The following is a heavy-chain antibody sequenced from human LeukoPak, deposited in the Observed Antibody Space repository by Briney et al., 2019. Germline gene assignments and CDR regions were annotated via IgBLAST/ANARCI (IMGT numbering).Heavy chain of an antibody. D-gene: IGHD3-10*01. CDR2: IRQDGSEK. J-gene: IGHJ5*02. CDR1: RFTFSRYW. V-gene: IGHV3-7*01. CDR3: ARLASGSWKGDFDP. Sequence: PGGSLRLSCAASRFTFSRYWMTWVRQAPGKGLEWVATIRQDGSEKYYVDSVKGRFTVSRDNAKNSLYLQMSSLRAEDTAVYYCARLASGSWKGDFDPWGQGTLVTVSS.